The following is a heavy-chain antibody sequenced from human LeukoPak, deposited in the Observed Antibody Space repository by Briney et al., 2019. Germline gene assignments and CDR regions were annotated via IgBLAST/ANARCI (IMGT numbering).Heavy chain of an antibody. J-gene: IGHJ6*03. CDR3: ARDGHELPLYMLDYYYMDV. D-gene: IGHD1-7*01. CDR2: ISSSSSSYI. Sequence: PGGSLRLSCTASGFTFSSYSMNWVRQAPGKGLEWVSSISSSSSSYIYYADSVKGRFTISRDNAKNSLYLQMNSLRAEDTALYYCARDGHELPLYMLDYYYMDVWGKGTTVTVSS. V-gene: IGHV3-21*04. CDR1: GFTFSSYS.